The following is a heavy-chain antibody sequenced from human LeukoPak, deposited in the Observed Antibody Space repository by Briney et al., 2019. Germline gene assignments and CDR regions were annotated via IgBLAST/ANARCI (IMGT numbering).Heavy chain of an antibody. CDR2: ISGSSSTI. CDR3: ARVRAEHQFDF. J-gene: IGHJ4*02. D-gene: IGHD1-14*01. V-gene: IGHV3-48*01. Sequence: GGSLRLSCAASGFTFSSYSMNWVRQAPGKGLEWVSYISGSSSTIYYADSVKGRFTISRDNAKNSLYLQMNSLRAEDTAVYYCARVRAEHQFDFWGQGSLVTVSS. CDR1: GFTFSSYS.